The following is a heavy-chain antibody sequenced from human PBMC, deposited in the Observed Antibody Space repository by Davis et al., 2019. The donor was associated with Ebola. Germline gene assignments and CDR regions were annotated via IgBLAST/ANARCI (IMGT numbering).Heavy chain of an antibody. CDR3: ARKDGYTLDY. Sequence: PSETLSLTCTVSGASISSYYWSWIRQPAGEGLEWIGRIFNSGSTKYNPSLKSRVTISLDKTKNQFSLRLTSVTAADTAVYYCARKDGYTLDYWGQGTLVTVSS. V-gene: IGHV4-4*07. D-gene: IGHD5-24*01. J-gene: IGHJ4*02. CDR1: GASISSYY. CDR2: IFNSGST.